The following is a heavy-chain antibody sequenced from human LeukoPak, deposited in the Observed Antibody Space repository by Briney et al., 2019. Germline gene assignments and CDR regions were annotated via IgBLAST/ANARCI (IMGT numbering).Heavy chain of an antibody. D-gene: IGHD1-26*01. CDR2: IYYSGST. V-gene: IGHV4-59*01. CDR3: ARDRRKWELPYFDY. J-gene: IGHJ4*02. CDR1: GGSISSYY. Sequence: SETLSLTXTVSGGSISSYYWSWIRQPPGKGLEWIGYIYYSGSTNYNPSLKSRVTISVDTSKNQFSLKLSSVTAADTAVYYCARDRRKWELPYFDYWGQGTLVTVSS.